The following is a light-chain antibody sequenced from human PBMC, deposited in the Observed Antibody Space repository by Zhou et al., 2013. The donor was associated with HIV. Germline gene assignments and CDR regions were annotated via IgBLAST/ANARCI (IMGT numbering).Light chain of an antibody. J-gene: IGKJ2*01. CDR1: QSVSSN. Sequence: EIVMTQSPATLSVSPGERATLSCRASQSVSSNLAWYQQKPGQAPRLLIYSASTRATGIPARFSGSGSGTEFTLTISSLQSEDFAVYYCQQYNDWPPYTFGQGTQAGDQT. CDR2: SAS. V-gene: IGKV3-15*01. CDR3: QQYNDWPPYT.